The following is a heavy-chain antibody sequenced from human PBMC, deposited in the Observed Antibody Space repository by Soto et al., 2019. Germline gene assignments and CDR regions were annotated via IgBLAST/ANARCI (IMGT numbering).Heavy chain of an antibody. CDR2: INHSGTT. CDR3: ARGGASSQWFDP. D-gene: IGHD2-15*01. J-gene: IGHJ5*02. CDR1: GGSITGGYY. Sequence: QVQLQESGPGLLKPSQTLSLTCTVSGGSITGGYYWSWIRQHPGKGPEWIGFINHSGTTSYNLSLKSRVTMSVDTSANQFCLRLNSVTAADTAVYYCARGGASSQWFDPWGQGTLVTVSS. V-gene: IGHV4-31*03.